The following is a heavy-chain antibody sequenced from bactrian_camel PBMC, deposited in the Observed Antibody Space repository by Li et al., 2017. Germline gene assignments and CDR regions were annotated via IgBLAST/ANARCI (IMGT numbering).Heavy chain of an antibody. CDR3: AKAPNSGGYYYTWGEYVY. J-gene: IGHJ4*01. CDR1: GFTFDDSD. V-gene: IGHV3S63*01. D-gene: IGHD2*01. Sequence: HVQLVESGGGSVQTGETLRLSCTASGFTFDDSDMGWYRQAPGTECELVSSISSDGSTYYVDSVKGRFAISRDNAKNTLYLQLNSLKTEDTAMYYCAKAPNSGGYYYTWGEYVYWGQGTQVTVS. CDR2: ISSDGST.